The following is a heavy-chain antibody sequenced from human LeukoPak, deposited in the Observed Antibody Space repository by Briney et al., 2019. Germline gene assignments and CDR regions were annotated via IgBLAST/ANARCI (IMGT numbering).Heavy chain of an antibody. J-gene: IGHJ4*02. CDR1: GFTFSSYA. D-gene: IGHD6-13*01. Sequence: GGSLRLSCAASGFTFSSYAMSWVRQAPGKGLEWVSAISGSGGSTYYADSVKGRFTISRDNSKNTLYLQMSSLRAEDTAIYYCAKDTSTRWYSSTPLPGDYWGQGTLVTVSS. CDR3: AKDTSTRWYSSTPLPGDY. CDR2: ISGSGGST. V-gene: IGHV3-23*01.